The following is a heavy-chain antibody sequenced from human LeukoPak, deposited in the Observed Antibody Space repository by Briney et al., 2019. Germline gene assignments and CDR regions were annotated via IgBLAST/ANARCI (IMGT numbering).Heavy chain of an antibody. CDR1: GYNFRYYY. Sequence: ASVKVSCKASGYNFRYYYIHWVRHAPGQGLEWMGWINPHSGGTRYAPKFQGRVTMSRDTSINTAYMELRRLRSDDTAVFYCARVDRLYERTYPAGYDIWGQGTRVTVSS. J-gene: IGHJ3*02. V-gene: IGHV1-2*02. CDR2: INPHSGGT. CDR3: ARVDRLYERTYPAGYDI. D-gene: IGHD6-25*01.